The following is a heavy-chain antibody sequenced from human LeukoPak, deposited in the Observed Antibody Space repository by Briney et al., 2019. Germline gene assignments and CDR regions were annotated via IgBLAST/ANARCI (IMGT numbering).Heavy chain of an antibody. Sequence: ASVTVSCKASGYTFTGYYMHWVRQAPGQGLEWMGWINPNSGGTNYAQKFQGRVTMTRDTSISTAYMELSRLRSDDTAVYYCARVPGDYYDSSGYYYFDYWGQGTLVTVSS. CDR2: INPNSGGT. CDR3: ARVPGDYYDSSGYYYFDY. J-gene: IGHJ4*02. V-gene: IGHV1-2*02. D-gene: IGHD3-22*01. CDR1: GYTFTGYY.